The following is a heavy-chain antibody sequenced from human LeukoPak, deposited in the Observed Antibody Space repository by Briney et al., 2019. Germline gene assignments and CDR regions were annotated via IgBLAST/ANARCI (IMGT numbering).Heavy chain of an antibody. V-gene: IGHV4-59*01. Sequence: PSETLSLTCTVPGGSISSYYWSWIRQPPGKGLEWIGYIYYSGSTNYNPSLKSRVTISVDTSKNQFSLKLSSVTAADTAVYYCAREVGPSFDIWGQGTMVTVSS. CDR2: IYYSGST. CDR1: GGSISSYY. D-gene: IGHD1-26*01. CDR3: AREVGPSFDI. J-gene: IGHJ3*02.